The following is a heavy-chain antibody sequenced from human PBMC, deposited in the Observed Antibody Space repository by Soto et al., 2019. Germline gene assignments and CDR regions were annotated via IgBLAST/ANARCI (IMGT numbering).Heavy chain of an antibody. CDR3: ARGLSRITMIVVVDNWFDP. CDR1: GYTFTSYD. V-gene: IGHV1-8*01. J-gene: IGHJ5*02. CDR2: MNPNSGNT. D-gene: IGHD3-22*01. Sequence: VKVSCKASGYTFTSYDINWVRQATGQGLEWMGWMNPNSGNTGYAQKFQGRVTMTRNTSISTAYMELSSLRSEDTAVYYCARGLSRITMIVVVDNWFDPWGQGTLVTVSS.